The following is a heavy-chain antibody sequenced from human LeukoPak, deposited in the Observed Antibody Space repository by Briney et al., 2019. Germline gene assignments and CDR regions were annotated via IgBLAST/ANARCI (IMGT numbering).Heavy chain of an antibody. CDR1: GFTFSNAY. J-gene: IGHJ1*01. V-gene: IGHV3-15*07. D-gene: IGHD2-21*01. CDR3: ITPLPYSAQ. CDR2: IKPKTDGETT. Sequence: TGGSLRLSCAASGFTFSNAYMNWVRQAPGKGLEWVGRIKPKTDGETTEYAAPVKGRISISRDDSKNMLYLQMNSLKTEDTAVYYCITPLPYSAQGGQGTLVTVSS.